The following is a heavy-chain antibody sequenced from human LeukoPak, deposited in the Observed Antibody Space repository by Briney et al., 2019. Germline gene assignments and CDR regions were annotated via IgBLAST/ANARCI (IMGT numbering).Heavy chain of an antibody. D-gene: IGHD4-23*01. V-gene: IGHV3-66*01. J-gene: IGHJ6*02. CDR1: GFTVSSNY. CDR3: ARDGGNNSWYGMDV. CDR2: IYRVGST. Sequence: GGSLRLSCAASGFTVSSNYMSWVRQAPGKGLEWVSIIYRVGSTFYADSVEGRFTISRDNSKNTLYLQMNSLRVEDTAIYYCARDGGNNSWYGMDVWGQGTTVTASS.